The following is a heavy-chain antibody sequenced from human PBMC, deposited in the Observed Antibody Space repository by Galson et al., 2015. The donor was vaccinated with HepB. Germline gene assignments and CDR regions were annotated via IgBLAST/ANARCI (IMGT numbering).Heavy chain of an antibody. CDR2: ITGSGVST. D-gene: IGHD3-22*01. CDR3: ARGPYFDSSPFDY. CDR1: GFTFTNYA. J-gene: IGHJ4*02. V-gene: IGHV3-23*01. Sequence: SLRLSCAASGFTFTNYAMSWVRQAPGKGLEWVSCITGSGVSTYYADSVKGRFTTSRDNSKNTVYLQMNSLRAEDTAVYFCARGPYFDSSPFDYWGQGTRATVSS.